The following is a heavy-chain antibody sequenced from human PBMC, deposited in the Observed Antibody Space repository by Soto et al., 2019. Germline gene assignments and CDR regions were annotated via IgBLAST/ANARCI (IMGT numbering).Heavy chain of an antibody. CDR2: ISISSRTI. Sequence: EMQLVESGGGLVQPGGSLRLSCAASGFTFRSYSMNWVRQAPGKGLEWVSYISISSRTIYYADSVKGRFTISRDDAKNSLYLQMNSLRDEDTSVYYCARGEQWVEYYYGMDVWGQGTTVTVSS. V-gene: IGHV3-48*02. D-gene: IGHD6-19*01. CDR1: GFTFRSYS. J-gene: IGHJ6*02. CDR3: ARGEQWVEYYYGMDV.